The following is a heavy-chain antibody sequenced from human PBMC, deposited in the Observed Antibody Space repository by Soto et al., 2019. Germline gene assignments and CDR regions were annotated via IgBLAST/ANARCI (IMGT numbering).Heavy chain of an antibody. CDR2: IIPIFGTP. V-gene: IGHV1-69*06. CDR3: ARVDNGDVYRYGPYPYYYCGMDV. Sequence: QLVQSGAEVKKPGSSVEVSCKAAGGAFRNHALSWGRQAPGQGPEWLGGIIPIFGTPMYAQEYKGRVTITAEKTMSPVYMELSSLRSEDTAVYYCARVDNGDVYRYGPYPYYYCGMDVWGQGTRVTVSS. J-gene: IGHJ6*02. D-gene: IGHD5-18*01. CDR1: GGAFRNHA.